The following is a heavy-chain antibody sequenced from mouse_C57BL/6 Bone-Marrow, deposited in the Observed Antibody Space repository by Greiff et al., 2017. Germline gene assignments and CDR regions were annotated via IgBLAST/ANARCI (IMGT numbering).Heavy chain of an antibody. CDR1: GFTFSSYG. CDR2: ISSGGSYT. Sequence: EVMLVESGGDLVKPGGSLKLSCAASGFTFSSYGMSWVRQTPDKRLEWVATISSGGSYTYYPDSVKGRFTISRDNAKNTLYLQISSLKSEDTAMYYCARHDGNYEFAYWGQGTLVTVSA. V-gene: IGHV5-6*01. CDR3: ARHDGNYEFAY. D-gene: IGHD2-1*01. J-gene: IGHJ3*01.